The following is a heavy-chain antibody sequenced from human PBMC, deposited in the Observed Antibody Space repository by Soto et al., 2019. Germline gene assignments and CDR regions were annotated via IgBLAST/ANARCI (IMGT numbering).Heavy chain of an antibody. J-gene: IGHJ4*02. V-gene: IGHV3-23*01. CDR1: GFTFSSYA. D-gene: IGHD4-17*01. Sequence: EVHLLESGGGLVQPGGSLRLSSAASGFTFSSYAMSWVRQAPGKGLEWVSGITGSGDKRYYADSVKGRFTISRDNSKNTLYLQMNSLRVEDTAVFYCAKDYGDFWDPLDYWGQGTLVTVSS. CDR2: ITGSGDKR. CDR3: AKDYGDFWDPLDY.